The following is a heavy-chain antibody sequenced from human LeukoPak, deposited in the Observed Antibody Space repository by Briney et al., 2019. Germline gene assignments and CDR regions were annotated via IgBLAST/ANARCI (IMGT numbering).Heavy chain of an antibody. V-gene: IGHV3-72*01. D-gene: IGHD6-19*01. CDR3: VRLQDSSGWIFDY. CDR2: IRNKANSYTT. Sequence: PGGSLRLSCAASGFTFSDHYMDWVRQAPGKGLEWVGRIRNKANSYTTEYAASVTGRFTISRDDSKNSVFLQMNSLKSEDTAVYYCVRLQDSSGWIFDYWGQGTLVTVSS. J-gene: IGHJ4*02. CDR1: GFTFSDHY.